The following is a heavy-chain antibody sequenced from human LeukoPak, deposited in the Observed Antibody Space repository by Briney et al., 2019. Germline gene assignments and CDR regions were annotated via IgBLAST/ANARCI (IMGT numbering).Heavy chain of an antibody. CDR1: GPSFSSYN. CDR2: ITANDTTK. Sequence: GGSLRLSCVASGPSFSSYNMYWVRQAPGKGPEWVSYITANDTTKYYADSVKGRFTISRDNVKKSLYLQMNSLRAEDTAVYYCVAAAAFSSSWRSWGQGTVVTVSS. J-gene: IGHJ5*02. D-gene: IGHD6-13*01. V-gene: IGHV3-48*01. CDR3: VAAAAFSSSWRS.